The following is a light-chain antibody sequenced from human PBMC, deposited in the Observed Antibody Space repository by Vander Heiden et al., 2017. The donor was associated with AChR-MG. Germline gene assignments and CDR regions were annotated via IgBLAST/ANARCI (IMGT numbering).Light chain of an antibody. V-gene: IGLV2-14*01. Sequence: HSALTQPASVSASPGPSSTISCTGTSSDVGGYNDVSWYQQQPGTATKLMNYDVRKRPSGVSSRFSGSTCGNTAFLTISGLQDEEEADYYGRSYTSRSTWVFGGGTKLTVL. J-gene: IGLJ3*02. CDR1: SSDVGGYND. CDR3: RSYTSRSTWV. CDR2: DVR.